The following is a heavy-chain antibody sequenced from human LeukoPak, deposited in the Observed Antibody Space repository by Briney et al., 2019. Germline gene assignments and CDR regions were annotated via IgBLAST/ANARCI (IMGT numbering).Heavy chain of an antibody. V-gene: IGHV3-9*03. J-gene: IGHJ3*02. CDR3: AKDIGAAGLDAFDI. D-gene: IGHD6-13*01. CDR2: ISWNSGSI. Sequence: GGPLRLSCAASGFTFDDYAMHWVRQAPGKGLEWVSGISWNSGSIGYADSVKGRFTISRDNAKNSLYLQMNSLRAEDMALYYCAKDIGAAGLDAFDIWGQGTMVTVSS. CDR1: GFTFDDYA.